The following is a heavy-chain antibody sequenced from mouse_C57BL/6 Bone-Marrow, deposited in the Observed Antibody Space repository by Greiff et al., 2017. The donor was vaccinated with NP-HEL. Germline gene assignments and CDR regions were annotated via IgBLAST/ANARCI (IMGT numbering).Heavy chain of an antibody. CDR1: GFTFSSYG. V-gene: IGHV5-6*02. Sequence: EVMLVESGGDLVKPGGSLKLSCAASGFTFSSYGMSWVRQTPDKRLEWVATISSGGSYTYYPDSVKGRFTISRDNAKNTLYLQMSSLKSEDTAMYYCARQNGYYGWYFDVWGTGTTVTVSS. J-gene: IGHJ1*03. CDR3: ARQNGYYGWYFDV. D-gene: IGHD2-3*01. CDR2: ISSGGSYT.